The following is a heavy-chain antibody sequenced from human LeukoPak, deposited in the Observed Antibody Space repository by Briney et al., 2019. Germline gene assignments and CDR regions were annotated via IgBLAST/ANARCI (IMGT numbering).Heavy chain of an antibody. V-gene: IGHV1-18*01. D-gene: IGHD6-19*01. CDR1: GYSFTSYG. J-gene: IGHJ5*01. CDR3: ARDGSYVGKQWLVQGGLEKWFDS. CDR2: ISTYDDKT. Sequence: GASVKVSCKGSGYSFTSYGISWVRQVPGQGLEWKGWISTYDDKTNYAQKFQGRVTMTTDTSTNTAYMELSLTSDDTALYYSARDGSYVGKQWLVQGGLEKWFDSWGQGTLVTVSS.